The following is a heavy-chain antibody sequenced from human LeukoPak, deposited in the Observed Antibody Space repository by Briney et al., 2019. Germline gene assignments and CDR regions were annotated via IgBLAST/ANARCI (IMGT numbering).Heavy chain of an antibody. CDR1: GFTFDDYA. V-gene: IGHV3-43*02. Sequence: GGSLRLSCAASGFTFDDYAMHWVRQAPGKGLEWVSLISGDGGSTYYADSVKGRFTISRDNSKNSLYLQMNSLRTEDTALYYCATDSSSWPENWFDPWGQGTLVTVSS. CDR3: ATDSSSWPENWFDP. J-gene: IGHJ5*02. D-gene: IGHD6-13*01. CDR2: ISGDGGST.